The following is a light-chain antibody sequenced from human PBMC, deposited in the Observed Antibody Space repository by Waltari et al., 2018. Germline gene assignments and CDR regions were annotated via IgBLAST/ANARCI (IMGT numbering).Light chain of an antibody. Sequence: QSALTQPASVSGSPGQSITISCTGTSSDVGSYNLVSWYQQHPGKAPKLMICEGSKRPSGVSDRFSASKSGNTASLTISGLQAEDEADYYCCSYAGSSTYVFGTGTYVTVL. J-gene: IGLJ1*01. V-gene: IGLV2-23*01. CDR3: CSYAGSSTYV. CDR2: EGS. CDR1: SSDVGSYNL.